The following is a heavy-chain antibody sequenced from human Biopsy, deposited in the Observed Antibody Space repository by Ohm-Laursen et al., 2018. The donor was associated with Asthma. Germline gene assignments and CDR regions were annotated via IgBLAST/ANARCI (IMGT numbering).Heavy chain of an antibody. CDR3: ARDYYDFWNRSVYTYFGMDV. CDR2: IYHRGNT. V-gene: IGHV4-34*09. CDR1: GGSFTHYF. D-gene: IGHD3-3*01. Sequence: SQTLSLTCAISGGSFTHYFWMWIRQRPGKGLEWIGNIYHRGNTEYNPSLKSRLSFSVDTSKNQFSLKLSSVTAADTAIYFCARDYYDFWNRSVYTYFGMDVWGRGTTVVVSS. J-gene: IGHJ6*02.